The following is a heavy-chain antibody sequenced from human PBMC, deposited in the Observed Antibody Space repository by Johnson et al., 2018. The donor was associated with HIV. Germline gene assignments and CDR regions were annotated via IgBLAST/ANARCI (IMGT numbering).Heavy chain of an antibody. CDR2: IKQDGSEK. Sequence: EVQLVESGGGVVQPGGSLRLSCAASDFTFSSYGMHWVRQAPGKGLEWVANIKQDGSEKYYVDSVKGRFTISRDNAKNTLYLQMKSLRVEDTAVYYCVREGPSERAGFDIWGQGTMVTVSS. V-gene: IGHV3-7*01. CDR1: DFTFSSYG. J-gene: IGHJ3*02. CDR3: VREGPSERAGFDI.